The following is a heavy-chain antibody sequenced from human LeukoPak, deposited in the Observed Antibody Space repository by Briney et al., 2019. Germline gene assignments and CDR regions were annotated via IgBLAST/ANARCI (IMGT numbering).Heavy chain of an antibody. CDR1: GFTFSSYS. D-gene: IGHD2-2*01. V-gene: IGHV3-21*01. CDR2: ISSSSSYI. Sequence: KPGGSLRLSCAASGFTFSSYSMNWVRQAPGKGLEWVSSISSSSSYIYYADSVKGRFTISRDNAKNSLYLQMNSLRAEDTAVYYCARDGVVVPAALYNWFDPWGQGTLVTVSS. CDR3: ARDGVVVPAALYNWFDP. J-gene: IGHJ5*02.